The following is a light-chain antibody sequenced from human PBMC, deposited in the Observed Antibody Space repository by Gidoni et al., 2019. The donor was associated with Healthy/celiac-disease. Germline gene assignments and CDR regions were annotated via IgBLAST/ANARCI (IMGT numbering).Light chain of an antibody. CDR1: QRIRSC. J-gene: IGKJ2*01. V-gene: IGKV1-5*01. Sequence: DIQMTQSPSTLSASVGDRVTITCRASQRIRSCLAWYQQKPGNTPKLLIYDASSLESGVPSSFSGSGSGTEFTLTTSSLQPDDFATYYCQQYNSYPVTFGQGTKLEIK. CDR2: DAS. CDR3: QQYNSYPVT.